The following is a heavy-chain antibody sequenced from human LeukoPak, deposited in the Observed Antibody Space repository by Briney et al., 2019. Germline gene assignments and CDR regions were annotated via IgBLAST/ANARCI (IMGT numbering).Heavy chain of an antibody. J-gene: IGHJ5*02. V-gene: IGHV6-1*01. CDR1: GDSVSSNSAA. D-gene: IGHD4-17*01. Sequence: SPTLSLTCAISGDSVSSNSAAWNWIRQSPSRGLEWLGSTYYRSKWYNDYAVSVKSRITINPDTSKNQLSLQLNSVTPEDTAVYYCARELTVTTLLGWFDPWGQGTLVTVSS. CDR3: ARELTVTTLLGWFDP. CDR2: TYYRSKWYN.